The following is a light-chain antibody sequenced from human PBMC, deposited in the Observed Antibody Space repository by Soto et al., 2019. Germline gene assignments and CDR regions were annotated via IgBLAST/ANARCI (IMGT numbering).Light chain of an antibody. V-gene: IGKV1-5*03. CDR3: QQSYSTPLT. J-gene: IGKJ4*01. CDR1: QSISTY. CDR2: KAP. Sequence: DIQMTQSPSTLSASVGDRVAITCRASQSISTYLAWYQQKPGKAPKLLIYKAPSLESGVPSRFSGSGSGAEFTLTISSLQPEDFATDDCQQSYSTPLTCGGGTKVE.